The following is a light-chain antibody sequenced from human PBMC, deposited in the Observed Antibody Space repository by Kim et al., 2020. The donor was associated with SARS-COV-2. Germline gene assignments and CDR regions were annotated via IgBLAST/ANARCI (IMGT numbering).Light chain of an antibody. J-gene: IGKJ3*01. V-gene: IGKV3-11*01. CDR2: DAA. Sequence: SPGERATLSCRASQSVSSYLAWYQQKPGQAPRLLIYDAANRATGIPARFSGSGSGTEFTLTISSLEPEDFAVYYCQQRSNWPRFTFGPGTKVDIK. CDR1: QSVSSY. CDR3: QQRSNWPRFT.